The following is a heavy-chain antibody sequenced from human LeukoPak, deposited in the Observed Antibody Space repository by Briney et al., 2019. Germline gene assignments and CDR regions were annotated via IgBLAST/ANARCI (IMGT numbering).Heavy chain of an antibody. CDR3: ARSLLLWFGELGWGDY. CDR2: ISGSGGST. J-gene: IGHJ4*02. Sequence: GGSLRLSCAASGFTFSSYAMSWVRQAPGKGLEWVSAISGSGGSTYYADSVKGRFTISRDNSKNTLYLQMNSLRAEDTAVYYCARSLLLWFGELGWGDYWGQGTLVTVSS. D-gene: IGHD3-10*01. CDR1: GFTFSSYA. V-gene: IGHV3-23*01.